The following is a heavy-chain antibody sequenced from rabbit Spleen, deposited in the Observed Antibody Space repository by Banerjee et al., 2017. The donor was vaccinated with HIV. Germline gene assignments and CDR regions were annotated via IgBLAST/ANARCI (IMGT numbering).Heavy chain of an antibody. V-gene: IGHV1S40*01. J-gene: IGHJ4*01. CDR1: GFSFIAGYY. Sequence: QSLEESGGDLVKPGASLTLTCTASGFSFIAGYYMCWVRQAPGKGLEWIACIHGGSKNNIYYASWAKGRFTISKTSSTTVTLQMTSLTAADTAAYFCARNFDLWGQGTLVTVS. CDR3: ARNFDL. CDR2: IHGGSKNNI.